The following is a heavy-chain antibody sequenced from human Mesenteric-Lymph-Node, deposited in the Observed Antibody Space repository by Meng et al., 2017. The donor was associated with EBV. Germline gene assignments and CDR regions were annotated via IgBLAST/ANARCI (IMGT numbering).Heavy chain of an antibody. J-gene: IGHJ4*02. CDR1: GGSLSGAY. Sequence: QGERPQWGAGLLKPSETLSLTCAVNGGSLSGAYWNWIRQPPGKGLEWIGEIIHGGSPSYNPSLKSRVTISIDTSKNQLSLMLSSVTAADTAVYYCARRPTGIDYWGQGTLVTVSS. V-gene: IGHV4-34*12. CDR3: ARRPTGIDY. CDR2: IIHGGSP. D-gene: IGHD2-8*02.